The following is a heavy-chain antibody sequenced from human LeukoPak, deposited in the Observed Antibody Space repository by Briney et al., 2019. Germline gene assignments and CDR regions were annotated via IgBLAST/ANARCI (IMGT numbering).Heavy chain of an antibody. CDR2: INHSGRT. V-gene: IGHV4-34*01. D-gene: IGHD3-16*02. J-gene: IGHJ5*02. CDR3: ARGVSDYVWGSYRSGSNWFDP. CDR1: GGSFSGYY. Sequence: SETLSLTCAVYGGSFSGYYWSWIRQPPGKGLEWIGEINHSGRTNYNPSLKSRVTISVDTSKNQFSLKLSSVTAADTAVYYCARGVSDYVWGSYRSGSNWFDPWGQGTLVTVSS.